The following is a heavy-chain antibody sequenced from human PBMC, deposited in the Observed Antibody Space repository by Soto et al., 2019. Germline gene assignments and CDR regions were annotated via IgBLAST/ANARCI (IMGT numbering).Heavy chain of an antibody. V-gene: IGHV1-24*01. D-gene: IGHD5-12*01. Sequence: QVQLVQSGAEVRKPGASVKVSCKMSGTTLSELPMHWVRQTAGKGLEWMAGYDSEDDGTIYAQNFQGRVSLTEDTSTDTAYLEVNRLTTEDTTVYYCTTSGNDPYGALLYWGQGTLVTVSS. J-gene: IGHJ4*01. CDR1: GTTLSELP. CDR2: YDSEDDGT. CDR3: TTSGNDPYGALLY.